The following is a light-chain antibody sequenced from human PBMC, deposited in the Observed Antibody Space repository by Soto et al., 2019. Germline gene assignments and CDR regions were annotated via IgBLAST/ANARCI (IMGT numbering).Light chain of an antibody. J-gene: IGKJ5*01. CDR2: GAS. CDR3: QQYNNWPIT. Sequence: EIVLTQSPGTLSLSPGQRATLSCRASQSISSNFLAWYQQKPGQAPRLLIYGASTRATGIPARFSGSGSGTEFTLTISSLQSEDFAVYYCQQYNNWPITFGQGTRLRL. CDR1: QSISSN. V-gene: IGKV3-15*01.